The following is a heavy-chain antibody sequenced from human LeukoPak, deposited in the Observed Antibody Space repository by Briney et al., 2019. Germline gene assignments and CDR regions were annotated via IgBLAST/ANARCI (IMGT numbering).Heavy chain of an antibody. Sequence: PSETLSLTCAVYGGSFSGYYWSWIRQPPGKGLEWIGEINHSGSTNYNPSLKSRVTMSVDTSKNQFSLKLSSVTAADTAVYYCARVWGLSAFDIWGQGTMVTVSS. J-gene: IGHJ3*02. V-gene: IGHV4-34*01. D-gene: IGHD3-16*01. CDR1: GGSFSGYY. CDR2: INHSGST. CDR3: ARVWGLSAFDI.